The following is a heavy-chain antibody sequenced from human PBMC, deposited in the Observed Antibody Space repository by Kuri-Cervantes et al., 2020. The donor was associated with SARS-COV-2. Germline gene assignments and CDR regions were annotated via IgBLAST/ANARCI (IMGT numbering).Heavy chain of an antibody. CDR1: GFNFSRTD. CDR3: AKDSVMPRTWGVISSWRGVDY. J-gene: IGHJ4*02. D-gene: IGHD6-13*01. Sequence: LSLTCAASGFNFSRTDMHWVRQAPGKGLEWVAVISHDGKKKKCIASGKGRFTISRDNSQNTLYLHMKSLRSEDTAMYYCAKDSVMPRTWGVISSWRGVDYWGQGTLVTVSS. CDR2: ISHDGKKK. V-gene: IGHV3-30*18.